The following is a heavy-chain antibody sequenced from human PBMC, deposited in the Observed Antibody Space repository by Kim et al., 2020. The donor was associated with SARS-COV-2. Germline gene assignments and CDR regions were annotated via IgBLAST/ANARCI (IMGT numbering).Heavy chain of an antibody. J-gene: IGHJ3*02. V-gene: IGHV4-59*13. CDR1: GGSISSYY. CDR2: IYYSGST. Sequence: SETLSLTCTVSGGSISSYYWSWIRQPPGKGLEWIGYIYYSGSTNYNPSLKSRVTISVDTSKNQFSLKLSSVTAADTAVYYCARILLRDAFDIWGQGTMVTVSS. D-gene: IGHD3-3*01. CDR3: ARILLRDAFDI.